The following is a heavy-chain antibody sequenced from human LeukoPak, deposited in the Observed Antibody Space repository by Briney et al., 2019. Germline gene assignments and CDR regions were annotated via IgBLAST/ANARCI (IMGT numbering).Heavy chain of an antibody. V-gene: IGHV4-39*01. D-gene: IGHD2/OR15-2a*01. CDR2: IYYSGRT. Sequence: KPSETLSLTCTGSGGTITTSSYYWGWIRQPPGKRLEWIGSIYYSGRTYYNPSLKGGVTISVDTSKSQFSLKLSSVTAADTAVYYCTRAFRARYFDLWGRGTLVTVSS. CDR1: GGTITTSSYY. J-gene: IGHJ2*01. CDR3: TRAFRARYFDL.